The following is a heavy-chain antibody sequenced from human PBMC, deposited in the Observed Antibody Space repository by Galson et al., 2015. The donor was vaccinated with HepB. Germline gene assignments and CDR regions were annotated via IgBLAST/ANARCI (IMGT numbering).Heavy chain of an antibody. Sequence: SLRLSCAVSGVTFSTNWMHWVRQVPGKGLVWVSYINSDGSTIRYADAVKGRFTISRDNAKNTLYLQMNSLRAEDTAVYYCARDLGYNFDSWGRGTLVTVSS. J-gene: IGHJ4*02. CDR1: GVTFSTNW. CDR3: ARDLGYNFDS. CDR2: INSDGSTI. D-gene: IGHD6-13*01. V-gene: IGHV3-74*01.